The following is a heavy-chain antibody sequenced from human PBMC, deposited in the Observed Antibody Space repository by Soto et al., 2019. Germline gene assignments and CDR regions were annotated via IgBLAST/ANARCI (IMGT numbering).Heavy chain of an antibody. J-gene: IGHJ4*02. D-gene: IGHD5-12*01. CDR3: ARFFRVATILDY. V-gene: IGHV4-31*03. CDR1: GGSISSGGYY. CDR2: IYYSGST. Sequence: QVQLQESGPGLVKPSQTLSLTYTVSGGSISSGGYYWSWIRQHPGKGLEWIGYIYYSGSTYYNPSLKSRVTISVDTSKNQFSLKLSSVTAADTAVYYCARFFRVATILDYWGQGTLVTVSS.